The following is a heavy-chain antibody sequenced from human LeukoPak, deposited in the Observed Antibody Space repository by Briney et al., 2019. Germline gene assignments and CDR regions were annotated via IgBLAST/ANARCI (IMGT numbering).Heavy chain of an antibody. J-gene: IGHJ6*02. CDR2: ISSSGNT. V-gene: IGHV4-31*03. D-gene: IGHD3-10*01. CDR1: GVSISSGGYY. Sequence: SQTLSLTCTDSGVSISSGGYYWSWIRRYPGKGLEWIGYISSSGNTYHNPSLRGRATISVDPSKNQLSLTLRSVTAADTAVYYCARDRPDRPAYFYGSGSSGGMDVWGQGTTVIVSS. CDR3: ARDRPDRPAYFYGSGSSGGMDV.